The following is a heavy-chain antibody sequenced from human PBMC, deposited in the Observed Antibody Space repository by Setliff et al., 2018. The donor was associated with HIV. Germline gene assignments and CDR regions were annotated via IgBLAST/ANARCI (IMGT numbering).Heavy chain of an antibody. CDR3: ARALYGDYGGDLNWLDP. CDR2: VNTHTGSP. Sequence: ASVKVSCKASGYTFINYAINWVRQAPGQGLEWMGWVNTHTGSPTYAQAFTGRFVFSVDTSITTAYLEITSLEAEDTAVYYCARALYGDYGGDLNWLDPWGQGTLVTVSS. V-gene: IGHV7-4-1*02. D-gene: IGHD4-17*01. CDR1: GYTFINYA. J-gene: IGHJ5*02.